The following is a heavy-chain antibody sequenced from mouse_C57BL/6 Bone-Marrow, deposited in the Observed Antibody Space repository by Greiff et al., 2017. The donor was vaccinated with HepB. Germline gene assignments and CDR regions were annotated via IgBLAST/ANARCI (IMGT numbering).Heavy chain of an antibody. CDR3: ASTGTTWFAY. CDR2: IYPGDGDT. CDR1: GFAFSSSW. J-gene: IGHJ3*01. V-gene: IGHV1-82*01. D-gene: IGHD4-1*02. Sequence: VQLQQSGPELVKPGASVKISCKASGFAFSSSWMHWVKQRPGKGLEWIGRIYPGDGDTKYNGKFKGKATLTADKSSSTAYMQLSSLTSEDSAVYFCASTGTTWFAYWGQGTRVTVSA.